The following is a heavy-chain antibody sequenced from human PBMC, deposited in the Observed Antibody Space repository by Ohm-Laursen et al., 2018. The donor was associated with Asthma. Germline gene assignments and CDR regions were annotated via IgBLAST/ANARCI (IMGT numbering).Heavy chain of an antibody. CDR2: IWYDGSNK. J-gene: IGHJ4*02. D-gene: IGHD5-18*01. CDR3: AKVGYSYGFDY. Sequence: SLRLSCAASGFTFSSYGMHWVRQAPGKGLEWVAVIWYDGSNKYYADSVKGRFTISRDNSKNTLYLQMNSLRAEDTAVYYCAKVGYSYGFDYWGQGTLVTVSS. CDR1: GFTFSSYG. V-gene: IGHV3-33*06.